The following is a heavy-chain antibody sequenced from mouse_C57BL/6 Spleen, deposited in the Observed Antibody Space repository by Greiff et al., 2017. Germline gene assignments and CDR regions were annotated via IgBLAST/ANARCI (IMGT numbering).Heavy chain of an antibody. D-gene: IGHD3-2*02. CDR1: GYTFTNYW. CDR2: IYPGGGYT. Sequence: VKLVESGAELVRPGTSVKMSCKASGYTFTNYWIGWAKQRPGHGLEWIGDIYPGGGYTNYNEKFKGKATLTADKSSSTAYMQFSSLTSEDSAIYYCARSGTAQATWFAYWGQGTLVTVSA. J-gene: IGHJ3*01. V-gene: IGHV1-63*01. CDR3: ARSGTAQATWFAY.